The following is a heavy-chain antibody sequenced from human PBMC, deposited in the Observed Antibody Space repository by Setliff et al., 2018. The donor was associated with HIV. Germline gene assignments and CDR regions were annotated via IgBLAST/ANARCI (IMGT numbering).Heavy chain of an antibody. CDR3: AREGSSGYTRWFDS. J-gene: IGHJ5*01. CDR1: GFTFSGSD. D-gene: IGHD3-22*01. CDR2: IDSGSETK. Sequence: PGGSLRLSCEASGFTFSGSDMNWVRLVPGKGLEWVSYIDSGSETKYYAHPVKGRFSISRDNSRNALFLQMNNLGVDDTAVYYCAREGSSGYTRWFDSWGQGTQVTVSS. V-gene: IGHV3-48*04.